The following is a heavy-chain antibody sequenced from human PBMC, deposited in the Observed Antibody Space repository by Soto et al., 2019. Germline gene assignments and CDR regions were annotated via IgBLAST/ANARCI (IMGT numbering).Heavy chain of an antibody. J-gene: IGHJ6*02. CDR3: AKDQEVDWFQNNYYGMDV. Sequence: GGSLRLSCAASGFTFSSYGMHWVRQAPGKGLEWVAVISYDGSNKYYADSVKGRFTISRDNSKNTLYLQMNSLRAEDTAVYYCAKDQEVDWFQNNYYGMDVWGQGTTVTVSS. CDR2: ISYDGSNK. V-gene: IGHV3-30*18. D-gene: IGHD3-9*01. CDR1: GFTFSSYG.